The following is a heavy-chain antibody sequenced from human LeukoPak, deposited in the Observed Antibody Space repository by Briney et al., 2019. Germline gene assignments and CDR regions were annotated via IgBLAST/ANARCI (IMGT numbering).Heavy chain of an antibody. V-gene: IGHV3-53*04. J-gene: IGHJ3*02. CDR1: GFTVSSNY. CDR2: IYSGDST. D-gene: IGHD7-27*01. CDR3: ARDTGENDAFDI. Sequence: GGSQRLSCAASGFTVSSNYMSWVRQAPGKGLEWVSVIYSGDSTYYADSVKGRFTISRHNSKNTLYLQMNSLRAEDTAVYYCARDTGENDAFDIWGQGTMVTVSS.